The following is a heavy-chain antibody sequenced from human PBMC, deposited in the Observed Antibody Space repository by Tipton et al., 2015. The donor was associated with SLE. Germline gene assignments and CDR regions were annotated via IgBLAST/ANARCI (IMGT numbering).Heavy chain of an antibody. V-gene: IGHV3-21*01. CDR2: ISSSSSYI. Sequence: GSLRLSCAASGFTFSSYSMNWVRQAPGKGLEWVSSISSSSSYIYYADSVKGRFTISRDNAKNSLYLQMNSLRAEDTAVYYCARGTDDILTGYYDYWGQGTLVTVSS. D-gene: IGHD3-9*01. J-gene: IGHJ4*02. CDR1: GFTFSSYS. CDR3: ARGTDDILTGYYDY.